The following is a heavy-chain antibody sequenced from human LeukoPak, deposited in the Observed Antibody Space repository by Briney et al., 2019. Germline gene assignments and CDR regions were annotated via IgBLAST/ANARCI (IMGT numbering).Heavy chain of an antibody. CDR3: ARHGSYTSRLYYFDY. CDR1: GGSINNYY. Sequence: SETLSLTCTVSGGSINNYYWSWIRQPPGKGLEWIGYIYYSGATNYNPSFRSRVTMSVDTSNNQFSLNLSSVTAADTAMYYCARHGSYTSRLYYFDYWGQGTLVTVSS. CDR2: IYYSGAT. V-gene: IGHV4-59*08. D-gene: IGHD2-15*01. J-gene: IGHJ4*02.